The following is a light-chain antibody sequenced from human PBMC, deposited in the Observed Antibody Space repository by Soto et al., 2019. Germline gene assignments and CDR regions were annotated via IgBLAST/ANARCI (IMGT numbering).Light chain of an antibody. CDR3: SSYTSSNTLVV. J-gene: IGLJ2*01. V-gene: IGLV2-14*03. Sequence: QSVLTQPASVSGSPGQSITISCTGTSSDVGGYDYVSWYQQHPGKAPKLMIYDVSNRPSGCSNRFSGYKSGHTTALNISGLEAEDEADYYCSSYTSSNTLVVFGGGTQLTVL. CDR1: SSDVGGYDY. CDR2: DVS.